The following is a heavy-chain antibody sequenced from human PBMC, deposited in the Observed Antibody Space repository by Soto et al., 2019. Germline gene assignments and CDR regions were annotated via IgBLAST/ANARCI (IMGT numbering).Heavy chain of an antibody. D-gene: IGHD3-22*01. V-gene: IGHV3-7*01. J-gene: IGHJ4*02. CDR3: VRGGYFFNV. CDR2: IKPDGSEK. CDR1: GFPFSSYW. Sequence: GQPLKISCAASGFPFSSYWMSWVRQAPGKGREWVANIKPDGSEKYYVDSVKGRFTISRDNAKTSLYLQMNSLRAEDSALYFCVRGGYFFNVWRQGTLVTVSS.